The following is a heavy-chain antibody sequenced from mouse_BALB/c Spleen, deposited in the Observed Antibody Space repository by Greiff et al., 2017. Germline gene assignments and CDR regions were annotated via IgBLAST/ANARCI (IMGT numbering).Heavy chain of an antibody. D-gene: IGHD2-4*01. V-gene: IGHV1-87*01. CDR3: AREGITGYAMDY. J-gene: IGHJ4*01. Sequence: QVQLKQSGAELARPGASVKLSCKASGYTFTSYWMQWVKQRPGQGLEWIGAIYPGDGDTRYTQKFKGKATLTADKSSSTAYMQLSSLASEDSAVYYCAREGITGYAMDYWGQGTSVTVSS. CDR1: GYTFTSYW. CDR2: IYPGDGDT.